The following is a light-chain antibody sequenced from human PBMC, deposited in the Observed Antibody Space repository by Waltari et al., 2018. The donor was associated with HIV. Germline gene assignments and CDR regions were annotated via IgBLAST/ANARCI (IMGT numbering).Light chain of an antibody. CDR1: QSVNNY. Sequence: EIVLTQSPATLSLSPGERATLSCRASQSVNNYLAWYQQKPGQAPRLLIYGASSRATGIPARFSGSESGTDFTLTISSLEPGDFGVYYCQQRNNWPITFGQGTRLEIK. CDR3: QQRNNWPIT. J-gene: IGKJ5*01. V-gene: IGKV3-11*01. CDR2: GAS.